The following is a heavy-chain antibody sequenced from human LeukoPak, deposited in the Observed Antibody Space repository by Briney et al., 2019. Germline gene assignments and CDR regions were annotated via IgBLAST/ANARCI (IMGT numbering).Heavy chain of an antibody. D-gene: IGHD5-12*01. CDR2: LSNDATNK. J-gene: IGHJ4*02. V-gene: IGHV3-30*04. CDR1: GLTFNSYA. Sequence: GRSLRLSCAASGLTFNSYAMHWVRQSPGKGLECLASLSNDATNKYYADSVKGRFTISRDNSKNTLFLQMSSLGAEDTAVYYCASTHRNHALFSGYFDYWGQGMLVTVSS. CDR3: ASTHRNHALFSGYFDY.